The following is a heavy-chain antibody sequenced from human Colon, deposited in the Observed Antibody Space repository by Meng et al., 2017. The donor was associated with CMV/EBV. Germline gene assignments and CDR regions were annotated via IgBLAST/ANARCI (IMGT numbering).Heavy chain of an antibody. J-gene: IGHJ4*02. D-gene: IGHD3-10*01. Sequence: GESLKISCAASGFTFSSYSMNWVRQAPGKGLEWVSSISSSSSYIYYADSVKGRFTISRDNAKNSLYLQMNSLRAEDTALYYCARDPDHGHGGSGRCLDYWGQGTLVTVSS. CDR1: GFTFSSYS. V-gene: IGHV3-21*01. CDR3: ARDPDHGHGGSGRCLDY. CDR2: ISSSSSYI.